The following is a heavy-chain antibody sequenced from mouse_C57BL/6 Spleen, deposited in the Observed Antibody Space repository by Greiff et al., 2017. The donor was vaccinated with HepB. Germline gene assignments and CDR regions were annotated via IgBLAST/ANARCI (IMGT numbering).Heavy chain of an antibody. Sequence: EVQLQESGAELVRPGASVKLSCTASGFNIKDDYMHWVKQRPEQGLEWIGWIDPENGDTEYASKFQGKATITADTSSNTAYLQLSSLTSEDTAVYYCTITTVVEGAMDYWGQGTSVTVSS. CDR3: TITTVVEGAMDY. J-gene: IGHJ4*01. CDR2: IDPENGDT. CDR1: GFNIKDDY. V-gene: IGHV14-4*01. D-gene: IGHD1-1*01.